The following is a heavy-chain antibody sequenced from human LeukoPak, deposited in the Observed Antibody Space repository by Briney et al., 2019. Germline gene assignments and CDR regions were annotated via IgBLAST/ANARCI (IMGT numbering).Heavy chain of an antibody. D-gene: IGHD3-22*01. CDR2: IYSGGST. CDR3: ARIFPFDSSGYYQDAFDI. CDR1: GFTFSSYA. V-gene: IGHV3-53*01. Sequence: PGGSLRLSCAASGFTFSSYAMSWVRQAPGKGLEWVSVIYSGGSTYYADSVKGRFTISRDNSKNTLYLQMNSLRAEDTAVYYCARIFPFDSSGYYQDAFDIWGQGTMVTVSS. J-gene: IGHJ3*02.